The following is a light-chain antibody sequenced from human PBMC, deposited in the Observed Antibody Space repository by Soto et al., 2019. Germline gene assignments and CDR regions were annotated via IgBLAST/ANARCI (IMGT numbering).Light chain of an antibody. J-gene: IGKJ1*01. CDR2: GAS. V-gene: IGKV3-15*01. Sequence: EIMLPQSQDTLSVFPGESAALSGLASQTVRSYLAWYQQKAGQSPRVLIHGASTRATGIPDRFSGSGSGTDFTLTISSLQSEDSAVYYCQQYNHWPRTFGQGTKVDVK. CDR1: QTVRSY. CDR3: QQYNHWPRT.